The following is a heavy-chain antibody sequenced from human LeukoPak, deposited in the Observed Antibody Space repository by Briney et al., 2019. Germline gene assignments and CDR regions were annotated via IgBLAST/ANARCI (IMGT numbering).Heavy chain of an antibody. V-gene: IGHV4-34*01. CDR2: INHSGST. CDR1: GGSFSGYY. Sequence: SETLSLTCAVYGGSFSGYYWSWIRQPPGKGLEWIGEINHSGSTNYNPSLKSRVTISVDTSKNQFSLKLSSVTAADTAVYYCARRVLRWPKGGDAFDIWGQGTMVTVSS. J-gene: IGHJ3*02. CDR3: ARRVLRWPKGGDAFDI. D-gene: IGHD4-23*01.